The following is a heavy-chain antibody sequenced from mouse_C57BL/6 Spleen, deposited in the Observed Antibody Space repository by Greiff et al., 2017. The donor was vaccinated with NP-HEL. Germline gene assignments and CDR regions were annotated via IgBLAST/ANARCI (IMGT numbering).Heavy chain of an antibody. V-gene: IGHV1-4*01. Sequence: QVQLQQSGAELARPGASVTMSCKASGYTFTSYTMHWVKQRPGQGLEWIGYINPSSGYTKYNQKFKDKATLTADKSSSTAYMQLSSLTSEDSAVYYCAREDGTEASEAFDYWGQGTTLTVSS. D-gene: IGHD4-1*01. CDR3: AREDGTEASEAFDY. J-gene: IGHJ2*01. CDR1: GYTFTSYT. CDR2: INPSSGYT.